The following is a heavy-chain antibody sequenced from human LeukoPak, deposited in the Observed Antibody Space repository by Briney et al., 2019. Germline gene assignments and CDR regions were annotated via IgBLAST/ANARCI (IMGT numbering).Heavy chain of an antibody. Sequence: ASVKVSCKASGYTFTSYSISWVRQAPGQGLEWMGWISGNNGNTNYEQKLQGRVTMTTDTSTSTAYMELRSLRSDDTAVYYCARDRSGSYLLSDWGQGTLVTVSS. V-gene: IGHV1-18*01. J-gene: IGHJ4*02. CDR1: GYTFTSYS. CDR3: ARDRSGSYLLSD. D-gene: IGHD1-26*01. CDR2: ISGNNGNT.